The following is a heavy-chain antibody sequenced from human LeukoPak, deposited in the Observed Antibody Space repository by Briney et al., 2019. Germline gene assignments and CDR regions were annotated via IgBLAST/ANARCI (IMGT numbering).Heavy chain of an antibody. D-gene: IGHD5-18*01. Sequence: PGGSLRLSCAASGFTVSSNYMNWFRQAPGKGLEWVSVIYTSDTTYYADSVKGRFTISRDNAKNTLYLQMNSLRAEDTAVYYCARGGYHAYYLDYWGQGSLVTVSS. V-gene: IGHV3-66*01. CDR3: ARGGYHAYYLDY. CDR2: IYTSDTT. CDR1: GFTVSSNY. J-gene: IGHJ4*02.